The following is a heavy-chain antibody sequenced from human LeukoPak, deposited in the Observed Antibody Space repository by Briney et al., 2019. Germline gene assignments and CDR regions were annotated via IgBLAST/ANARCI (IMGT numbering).Heavy chain of an antibody. CDR2: ISYDGSNK. V-gene: IGHV3-30*03. D-gene: IGHD3-22*01. CDR3: ATHYYDSSGYFSPDY. J-gene: IGHJ4*02. Sequence: GGSLRLSCAASGFTFSSYSMNWVRQAPGKGLEWVALISYDGSNKYYVDSVKGRFTISRDNSQNTLYLQMNSLRAEDTAVYYCATHYYDSSGYFSPDYWGQGTLVTVSS. CDR1: GFTFSSYS.